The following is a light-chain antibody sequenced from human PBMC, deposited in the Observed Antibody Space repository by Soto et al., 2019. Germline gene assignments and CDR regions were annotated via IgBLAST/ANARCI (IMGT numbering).Light chain of an antibody. Sequence: QSALTQPASVSGSPGQSITISCTGTSSDVGSYNLVSWYQQHPGKAPKLMIYEGSKRPSGVSNRFSGSKSGNTASLTISGLQAEDEADYYCSSYTSSSLGVFGGGTQLTVL. CDR3: SSYTSSSLGV. CDR2: EGS. CDR1: SSDVGSYNL. V-gene: IGLV2-14*02. J-gene: IGLJ2*01.